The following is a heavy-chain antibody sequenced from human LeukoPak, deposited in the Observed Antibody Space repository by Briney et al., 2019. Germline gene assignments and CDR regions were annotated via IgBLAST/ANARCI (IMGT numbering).Heavy chain of an antibody. Sequence: SETLSLTCTVSGGSISSGSYYWSWIRQPAGRGLEWIVRIYTSGSTNYNPSLKSRVTISVDTSKNQFSLKLSSVTAADTAVYFCARGPYSYDSSGAFDIWGQGTMVTVSS. J-gene: IGHJ3*02. V-gene: IGHV4-61*02. CDR2: IYTSGST. CDR3: ARGPYSYDSSGAFDI. D-gene: IGHD3-22*01. CDR1: GGSISSGSYY.